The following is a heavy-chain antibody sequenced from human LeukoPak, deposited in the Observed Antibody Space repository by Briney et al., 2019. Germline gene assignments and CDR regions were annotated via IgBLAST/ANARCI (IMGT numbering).Heavy chain of an antibody. D-gene: IGHD2-15*01. CDR2: ISPGGDAI. J-gene: IGHJ6*03. CDR3: AREIVYYMDV. V-gene: IGHV3-11*01. CDR1: GFDFSADY. Sequence: GGSLSLACEATGFDFSADYMTWIRQAPGKGLEWVAYISPGGDAIHYGDSVKGRFIVSRENAKNALYLEMNRLRAEDTAVYYCAREIVYYMDVWGKGATVTVSS.